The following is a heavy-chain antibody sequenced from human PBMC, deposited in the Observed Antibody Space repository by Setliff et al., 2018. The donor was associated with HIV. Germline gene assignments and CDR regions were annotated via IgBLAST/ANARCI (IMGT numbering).Heavy chain of an antibody. D-gene: IGHD3-9*01. V-gene: IGHV4-39*01. CDR1: GGPISSMTDY. CDR3: ARHPRHYNILTGYRYYYMDV. CDR2: LYHSGST. Sequence: NPSETLSLTCSVSGGPISSMTDYWGWIRHPPGKGLEWVGSLYHSGSTYYNPSLKSRVAISVDTSKNQFSLKLGSVTAADTAVYFCARHPRHYNILTGYRYYYMDVWGKGTTVTVSS. J-gene: IGHJ6*03.